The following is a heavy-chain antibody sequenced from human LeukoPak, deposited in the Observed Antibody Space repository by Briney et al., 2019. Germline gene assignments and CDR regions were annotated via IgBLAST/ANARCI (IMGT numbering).Heavy chain of an antibody. Sequence: GGSLRLSCAASGFTFSSYAMSWVRQAPGKGLEWVSGISGSGGSTNYADSVKGRFTISRDNSKKTLYLQMNSLRAKDTAVYYCAKENYYDSSGYPGADHWGQGTLVTVSS. CDR3: AKENYYDSSGYPGADH. V-gene: IGHV3-23*01. D-gene: IGHD3-22*01. CDR2: ISGSGGST. CDR1: GFTFSSYA. J-gene: IGHJ4*02.